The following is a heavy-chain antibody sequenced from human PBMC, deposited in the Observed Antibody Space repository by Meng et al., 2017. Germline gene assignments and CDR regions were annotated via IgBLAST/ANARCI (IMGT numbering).Heavy chain of an antibody. J-gene: IGHJ6*02. Sequence: GESLKISCAASGFTFSNAWMSWVRQAPGKGLEWVGRIKSKTDGGTTDYAAPVKGRFTISRDDSKNTLYLQMNSLKTEDTAVYYCTTSVVATAYYYYYCGMDVWGQGTTVTVSS. D-gene: IGHD5-12*01. V-gene: IGHV3-15*01. CDR3: TTSVVATAYYYYYCGMDV. CDR2: IKSKTDGGTT. CDR1: GFTFSNAW.